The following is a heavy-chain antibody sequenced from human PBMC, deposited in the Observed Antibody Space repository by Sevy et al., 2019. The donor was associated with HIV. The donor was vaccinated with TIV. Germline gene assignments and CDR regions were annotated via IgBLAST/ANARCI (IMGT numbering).Heavy chain of an antibody. J-gene: IGHJ6*02. CDR3: AREGGDFWSGYYTGTDYYYGMDV. CDR1: GFIFSSYA. V-gene: IGHV3-30-3*01. D-gene: IGHD3-3*01. Sequence: GGSLRLSCAASGFIFSSYAMHWVRQAPGKGLEWVAVISYDGSNKYYAYSVKGRFTISRDNSKNTLYLQMNSLRAEDTALYYCAREGGDFWSGYYTGTDYYYGMDVWGQGATVTVSS. CDR2: ISYDGSNK.